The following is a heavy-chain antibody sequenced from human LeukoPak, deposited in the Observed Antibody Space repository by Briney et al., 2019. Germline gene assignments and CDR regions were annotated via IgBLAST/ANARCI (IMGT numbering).Heavy chain of an antibody. Sequence: SETLSLTCTVSGGSISSYYWSWIRQPPGKGLEWIGYIYYSGSTNYNPSLKGRVTISVDTSKNQFSLKLSSVTAADTAVYYCARHYPIAVAGTGADWFDPWGQGTLVTVSS. CDR1: GGSISSYY. CDR3: ARHYPIAVAGTGADWFDP. D-gene: IGHD6-19*01. J-gene: IGHJ5*02. V-gene: IGHV4-59*08. CDR2: IYYSGST.